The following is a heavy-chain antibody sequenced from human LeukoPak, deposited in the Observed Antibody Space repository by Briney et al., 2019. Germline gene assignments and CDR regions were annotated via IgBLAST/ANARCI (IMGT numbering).Heavy chain of an antibody. Sequence: SETLSLTCTVSGGSISSYYWSWIRRPPGKGLEWIGYIYYSGSTNYNPSLKSRVTISVDTSKNQFSLKLSSVTAADTAVYYCARARIAVAGFAFDIWGQGTMVTVSS. CDR2: IYYSGST. V-gene: IGHV4-59*01. CDR1: GGSISSYY. D-gene: IGHD6-19*01. J-gene: IGHJ3*02. CDR3: ARARIAVAGFAFDI.